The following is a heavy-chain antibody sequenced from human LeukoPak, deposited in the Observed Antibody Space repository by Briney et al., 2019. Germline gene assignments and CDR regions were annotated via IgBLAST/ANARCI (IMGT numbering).Heavy chain of an antibody. V-gene: IGHV4-59*08. CDR3: ARDYYPDWYFDL. CDR1: GGSISSYY. CDR2: IYYSGST. D-gene: IGHD1-26*01. J-gene: IGHJ2*01. Sequence: PSETLSLTCTVSGGSISSYYWSWIRQPPGKGLEWIGYIYYSGSTSYNPSLKSRVTISVDTSKDQFSLKLSSVTAADTAVYYCARDYYPDWYFDLWGRGTLVTVSS.